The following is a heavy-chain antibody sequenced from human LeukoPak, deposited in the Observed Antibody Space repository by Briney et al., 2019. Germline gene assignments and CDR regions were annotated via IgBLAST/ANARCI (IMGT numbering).Heavy chain of an antibody. CDR1: GFTFTTYW. D-gene: IGHD4-23*01. Sequence: GESLRLSCAASGFTFTTYWMSWVRQAPGKGLEWVANIKQDGTEKYYVDSVKGRFTISRDNAKNSLYLQMNSLRAEDTAVYYCARESPTVVPRWGQGTLVTVSS. CDR3: ARESPTVVPR. CDR2: IKQDGTEK. V-gene: IGHV3-7*03. J-gene: IGHJ4*02.